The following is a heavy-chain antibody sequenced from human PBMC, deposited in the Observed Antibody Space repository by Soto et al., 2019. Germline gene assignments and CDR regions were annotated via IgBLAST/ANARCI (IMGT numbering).Heavy chain of an antibody. D-gene: IGHD6-19*01. CDR1: GFTFSSYA. V-gene: IGHV3-23*01. Sequence: EVQLLESGGGLVQPGGSLRLSCAASGFTFSSYAMSWVRQAPGKGLEWVSAISGSGGSTYYAGSVKGRFTISRDNSKNTLYLQRNSLRAEDKAVYYCAKDGPIQVAGACSWFDPWGQGTLVTVSS. CDR2: ISGSGGST. J-gene: IGHJ5*02. CDR3: AKDGPIQVAGACSWFDP.